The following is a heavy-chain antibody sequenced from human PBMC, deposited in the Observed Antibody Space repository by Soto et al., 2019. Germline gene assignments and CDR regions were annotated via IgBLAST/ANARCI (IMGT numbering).Heavy chain of an antibody. J-gene: IGHJ5*02. D-gene: IGHD2-15*01. CDR1: NGSLTGHI. Sequence: QVQLQQWGAGLVKPSETLSLTCGVYNGSLTGHICSWIRQPPRKGLEWIGAINHHGTINYNPPLRSRPTISVDSSTNQFSLKLRAVTAADTAMYYCATGGGFVGSRMVDFDRWGEGTLVTVSS. CDR2: INHHGTI. CDR3: ATGGGFVGSRMVDFDR. V-gene: IGHV4-34*01.